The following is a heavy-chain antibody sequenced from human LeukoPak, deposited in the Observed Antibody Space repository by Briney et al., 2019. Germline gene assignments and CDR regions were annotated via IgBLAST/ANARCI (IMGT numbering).Heavy chain of an antibody. Sequence: SETLSLTCAVYGGSFSGYYWSWIRQPPGKGLEWIGEINYSGSTNYNPSLKSRVTISVDTSKNQFSLKLSSVTAADTAVYYCARGLLGGTVATYPRRQTGYYFDYWGQGTLVTVSS. CDR2: INYSGST. V-gene: IGHV4-34*01. CDR1: GGSFSGYY. J-gene: IGHJ4*02. D-gene: IGHD4-23*01. CDR3: ARGLLGGTVATYPRRQTGYYFDY.